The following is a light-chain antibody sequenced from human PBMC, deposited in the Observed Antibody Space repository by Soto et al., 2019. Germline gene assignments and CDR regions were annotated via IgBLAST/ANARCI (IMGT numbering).Light chain of an antibody. Sequence: DIQMTQSPSSFSASVGDRVTITCRASHDVSSWLAWYQQKPGKATRLLIYGASTLQSGVPSRFSGSGSGTDFTLSISSLQPEDFATYYCQQANSPYSFGQGTKLEIK. J-gene: IGKJ2*03. CDR1: HDVSSW. CDR3: QQANSPYS. CDR2: GAS. V-gene: IGKV1-12*01.